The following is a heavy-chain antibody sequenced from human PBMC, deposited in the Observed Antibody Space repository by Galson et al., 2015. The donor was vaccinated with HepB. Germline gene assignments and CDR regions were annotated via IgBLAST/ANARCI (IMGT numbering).Heavy chain of an antibody. V-gene: IGHV3-23*01. CDR2: ISANGGST. J-gene: IGHJ4*02. CDR1: GFIFNSYA. CDR3: AKAMGLIVAAGIWDY. Sequence: SLRLSCAASGFIFNSYAMSWVRQAPGKGLEWVSAISANGGSTYYADSVKGRFTISRDSSKNTLYLQMNSLRAEDTAVYYCAKAMGLIVAAGIWDYWGQGTLVTVSS. D-gene: IGHD6-13*01.